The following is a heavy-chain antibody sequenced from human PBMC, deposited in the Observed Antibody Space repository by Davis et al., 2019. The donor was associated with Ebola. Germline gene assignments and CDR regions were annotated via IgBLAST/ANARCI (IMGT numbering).Heavy chain of an antibody. J-gene: IGHJ5*02. CDR2: ISGSGGST. V-gene: IGHV3-23*01. CDR3: ARVGLRIVLVVPAASRRFDP. Sequence: PGGSLRLSCAASGFTFSSYAMHWVRQAPGKGLEWVSAISGSGGSTYYADSVKGRFTISRDNSKNTLYLQMNSLRAEDTAVYYCARVGLRIVLVVPAASRRFDPWGQGTLVTVSS. D-gene: IGHD2-2*01. CDR1: GFTFSSYA.